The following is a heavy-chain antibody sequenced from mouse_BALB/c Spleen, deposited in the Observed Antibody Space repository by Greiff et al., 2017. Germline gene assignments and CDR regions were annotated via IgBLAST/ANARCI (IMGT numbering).Heavy chain of an antibody. CDR3: TRSRYYGSSYFDY. Sequence: VQLQQSGAELVKPGASVKLSCKASGYTFTSYYMYWVKQRPGQGLEWIGEINPSNGGTNFNEKFKSKATLTVDKSSSTAYMQLSSLTSEDSAVYYCTRSRYYGSSYFDYWGQGTTLTVSS. CDR2: INPSNGGT. V-gene: IGHV1S81*02. D-gene: IGHD1-1*01. J-gene: IGHJ2*01. CDR1: GYTFTSYY.